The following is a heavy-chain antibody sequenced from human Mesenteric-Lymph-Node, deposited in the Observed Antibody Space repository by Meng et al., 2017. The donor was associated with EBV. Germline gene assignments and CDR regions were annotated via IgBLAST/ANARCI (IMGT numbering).Heavy chain of an antibody. V-gene: IGHV3-74*01. CDR2: INNDGSIT. CDR3: GRDGVWVGATIDY. Sequence: VELVGSGGGLVQPGGSLRLAFSASGFTLSSYWLHQVRQVPGKGLVWVSRINNDGSITTYADSVKGRFTISRDNAKNTLYLQMNSLRAEDTAVYYCGRDGVWVGATIDYWGQGTLVTVSS. D-gene: IGHD1-26*01. CDR1: GFTLSSYW. J-gene: IGHJ4*02.